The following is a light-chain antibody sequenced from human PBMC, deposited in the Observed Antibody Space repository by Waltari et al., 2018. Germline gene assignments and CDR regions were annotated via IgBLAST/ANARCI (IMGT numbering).Light chain of an antibody. V-gene: IGKV3-11*01. CDR3: QQRSNWPPT. J-gene: IGKJ1*01. CDR2: DAS. CDR1: QSVSSY. Sequence: EIVLTQSPATLSLSPGERATLSCRASQSVSSYLAWYQPKPGQAPRLLIYDASNRSTGIPARFSGSGSRTDFTRTISSLEPEDFAVYYCQQRSNWPPTFGQGTKVEIK.